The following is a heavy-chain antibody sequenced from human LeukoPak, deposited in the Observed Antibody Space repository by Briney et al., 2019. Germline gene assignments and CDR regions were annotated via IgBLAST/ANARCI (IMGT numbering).Heavy chain of an antibody. D-gene: IGHD2-2*01. J-gene: IGHJ6*02. Sequence: GGSLRLSCEASGFTFSSYSMNWVRQAPGKGLEWVSSISSSSSYIYYADSLKGRFTIPRDNAKNSLYLQMNSLRAEDTAVYYCARLPAAIPIYYGMDVWGQRTTVTVSS. CDR2: ISSSSSYI. CDR1: GFTFSSYS. CDR3: ARLPAAIPIYYGMDV. V-gene: IGHV3-21*01.